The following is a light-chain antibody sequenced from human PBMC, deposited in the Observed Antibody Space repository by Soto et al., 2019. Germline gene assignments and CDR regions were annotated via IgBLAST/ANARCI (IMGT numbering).Light chain of an antibody. CDR2: SNN. V-gene: IGLV1-44*01. J-gene: IGLJ2*01. CDR1: SSNIGSNT. CDR3: AAWDDSLNGHVV. Sequence: QSVLTQPPSASGTPGQRVTISCSGSSSNIGSNTVNWYQQLPGTEPKLLIYSNNQRPSGVPDRFSGSKSGTSDSLAISGLQSEDEADYYCAAWDDSLNGHVVFGGGTQLTVL.